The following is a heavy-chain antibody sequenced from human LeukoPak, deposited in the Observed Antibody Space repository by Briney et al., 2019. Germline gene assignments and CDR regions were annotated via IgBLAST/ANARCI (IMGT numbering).Heavy chain of an antibody. D-gene: IGHD3-10*01. J-gene: IGHJ5*02. CDR2: INPNSGGT. V-gene: IGHV1-2*02. CDR1: GYTFTGYY. CDR3: AREAPYGSGSYSNWFDP. Sequence: ASVKVSCKASGYTFTGYYMHWVRQAPGQGLEWMGWINPNSGGTNYAQKFQGRVTMTRDTSTSTVYMELSSLRSEDTAEYYCAREAPYGSGSYSNWFDPWGQGTLVTVSS.